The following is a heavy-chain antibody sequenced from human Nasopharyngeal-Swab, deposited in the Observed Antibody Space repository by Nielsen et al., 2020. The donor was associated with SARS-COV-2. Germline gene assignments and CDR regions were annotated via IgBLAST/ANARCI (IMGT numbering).Heavy chain of an antibody. V-gene: IGHV4-34*01. Sequence: RQAPGKGLEWIGEINHSGSTNYNPSLKSRVTISVDTSNNQFSLKLSSVTAADTGVYYCAREVVGGLVDSWGQGILVTVSS. D-gene: IGHD1-26*01. CDR3: AREVVGGLVDS. CDR2: INHSGST. J-gene: IGHJ4*02.